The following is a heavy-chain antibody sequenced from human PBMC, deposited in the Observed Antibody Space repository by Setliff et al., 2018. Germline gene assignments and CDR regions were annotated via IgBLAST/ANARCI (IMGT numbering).Heavy chain of an antibody. CDR1: GFTVSSNY. CDR3: ARVYYYDSSLPLDY. D-gene: IGHD3-22*01. CDR2: IYSGGST. V-gene: IGHV3-66*02. J-gene: IGHJ4*02. Sequence: LRLSCAASGFTVSSNYMSWVRQAPGKGLEWVSVIYSGGSTYYADSVKGRFTISRDNSKNTLYLQMNSLRAEDTAVYYCARVYYYDSSLPLDYWGQGTLVTVSS.